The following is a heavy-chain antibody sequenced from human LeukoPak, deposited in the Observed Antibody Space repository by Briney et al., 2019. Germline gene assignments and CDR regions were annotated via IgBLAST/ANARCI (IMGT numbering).Heavy chain of an antibody. CDR3: AKVQTGRGSYSGYYYYGMDV. CDR1: GFTFSSYSTYW. J-gene: IGHJ6*02. CDR2: VNSDGTYT. V-gene: IGHV3-74*01. Sequence: PGGSLRLSCVASGFTFSSYSTYWMNWVRQAPGKGLVWVSRVNSDGTYTTYADSVNGRFTTSRDNAKNTLYLQMNSLRAEDTAVYYYAKVQTGRGSYSGYYYYGMDVWGQRTTVTVSS. D-gene: IGHD1-26*01.